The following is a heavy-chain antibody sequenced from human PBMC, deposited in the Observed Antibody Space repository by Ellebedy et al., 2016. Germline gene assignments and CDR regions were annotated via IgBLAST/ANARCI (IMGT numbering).Heavy chain of an antibody. CDR3: ARRQYTVTTSWFDP. V-gene: IGHV4-59*12. Sequence: SETLSLXCAVYGGSFSAYFWSWIRQPPGKGLEWIGYIYYSGSTNYNPSLKSRVTISVDTSKNQFSLKLSSVTAADTAVYYCARRQYTVTTSWFDPWGQGTLVTVSS. CDR2: IYYSGST. CDR1: GGSFSAYF. D-gene: IGHD4-17*01. J-gene: IGHJ5*02.